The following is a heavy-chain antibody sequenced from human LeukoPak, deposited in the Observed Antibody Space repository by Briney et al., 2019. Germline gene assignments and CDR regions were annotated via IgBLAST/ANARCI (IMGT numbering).Heavy chain of an antibody. Sequence: TSSETLSLTCTVSGGSISSYYWSWIRQPPGKGLEWIGYIYYSGSTNYNPSLKSRVTISVDTSKNQFSLKLSSVTAADTAVYYCARTGVRDGYVFLYWGQGTLVTVSS. J-gene: IGHJ4*02. CDR2: IYYSGST. V-gene: IGHV4-59*01. CDR1: GGSISSYY. CDR3: ARTGVRDGYVFLY. D-gene: IGHD5-24*01.